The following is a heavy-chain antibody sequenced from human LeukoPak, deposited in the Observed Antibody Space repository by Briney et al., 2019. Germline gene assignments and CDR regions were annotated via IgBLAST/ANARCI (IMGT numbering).Heavy chain of an antibody. CDR2: IYYSGTT. J-gene: IGHJ4*02. CDR1: GGSIGTYS. V-gene: IGHV4-59*12. CDR3: ARGGTVTRY. Sequence: PSETLSLTCTVSGGSIGTYSWNWIRQPPGKGLEWIGYIYYSGTTNYNPSLKSRVTISVDTSKNQFSLKLSSVTAADTAVYYCARGGTVTRYWGQGTLVTVSS. D-gene: IGHD4-17*01.